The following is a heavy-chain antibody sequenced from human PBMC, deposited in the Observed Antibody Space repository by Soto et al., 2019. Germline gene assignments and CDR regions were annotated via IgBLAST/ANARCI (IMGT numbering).Heavy chain of an antibody. D-gene: IGHD3-16*01. CDR1: GFTFSSYG. V-gene: IGHV3-33*01. Sequence: GGSLRLSCAASGFTFSSYGMHWVRQAPGKGLEWVADFWADGRSNYYADSVKGRFTISRDNSKNTVFLQMNSLRAEDTAVYYCARDLSFGSLDFDYWGRGTLVTVSS. CDR2: FWADGRSN. J-gene: IGHJ4*02. CDR3: ARDLSFGSLDFDY.